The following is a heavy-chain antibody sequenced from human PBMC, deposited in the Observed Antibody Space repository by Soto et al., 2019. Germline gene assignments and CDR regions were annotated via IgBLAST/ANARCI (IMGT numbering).Heavy chain of an antibody. J-gene: IGHJ1*01. D-gene: IGHD6-19*01. CDR3: ARSPRIAVLFD. V-gene: IGHV4-59*01. CDR2: IYHSGST. Sequence: SETLSLTCTVSGGSISSYYWTWIRQPPGKGLEWIGNIYHSGSTNYNPSLKSRVTMSVDMSKNQFSLRLSSVTAADTAVYYCARSPRIAVLFDWGQGTLVTVSS. CDR1: GGSISSYY.